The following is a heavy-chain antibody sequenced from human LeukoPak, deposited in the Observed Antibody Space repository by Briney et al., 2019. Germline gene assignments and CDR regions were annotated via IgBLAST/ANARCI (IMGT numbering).Heavy chain of an antibody. Sequence: PSETLSLTCTVSGGSISSYYWSWIRQPPGKGLEWIGYIYYSGSTNYNPSLKSRVTISVDTSKNQFSLKLSSVTAADTAVYYCARHYGSGSYYNGVFDYWGQGTLVTVSS. CDR1: GGSISSYY. J-gene: IGHJ4*02. V-gene: IGHV4-59*08. CDR3: ARHYGSGSYYNGVFDY. D-gene: IGHD3-10*01. CDR2: IYYSGST.